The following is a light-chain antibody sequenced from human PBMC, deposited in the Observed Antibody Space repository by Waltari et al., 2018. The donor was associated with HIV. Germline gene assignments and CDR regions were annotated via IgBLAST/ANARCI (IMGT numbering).Light chain of an antibody. CDR2: KDS. CDR3: QSADSSGSNFV. J-gene: IGLJ1*01. V-gene: IGLV3-25*03. Sequence: SYELTQPPSVSVSPGQTARITCSGDPLAKQYAYWYQQKPGQAPVSASYKDSERPSRIPERFSGSSSGTTVTLTISGVQAEDEADYYCQSADSSGSNFVFGTGTKVTVL. CDR1: PLAKQY.